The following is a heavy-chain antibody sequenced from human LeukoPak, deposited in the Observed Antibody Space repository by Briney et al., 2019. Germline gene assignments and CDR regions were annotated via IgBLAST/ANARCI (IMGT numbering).Heavy chain of an antibody. Sequence: PGGSLRLSCAASGFTFSSYAMTWVRQAPGKGLEWVSAITGGGLHTYYADSVKGRFTVSRDNSKNTLYLQMNSLRAEDTAVYYCAKSLRSHVYWRQRTPVTVSS. V-gene: IGHV3-23*01. J-gene: IGHJ4*02. CDR2: ITGGGLHT. CDR1: GFTFSSYA. CDR3: AKSLRSHVY. D-gene: IGHD6-13*01.